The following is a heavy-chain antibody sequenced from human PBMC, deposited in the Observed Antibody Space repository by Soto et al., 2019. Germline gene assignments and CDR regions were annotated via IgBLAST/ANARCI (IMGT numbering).Heavy chain of an antibody. D-gene: IGHD1-26*01. J-gene: IGHJ4*02. Sequence: EVQLVESGGGLVKPGGSLRLSCAASGFTISGAWMNWVRQAPGKGLEWVGRIKTKTQGETTDYAAPVKGRFTISRDDSENTLSLHMNSLKIEDTAVYYRTTGSVEGYWGQGTLVTVSS. CDR2: IKTKTQGETT. CDR1: GFTISGAW. CDR3: TTGSVEGY. V-gene: IGHV3-15*07.